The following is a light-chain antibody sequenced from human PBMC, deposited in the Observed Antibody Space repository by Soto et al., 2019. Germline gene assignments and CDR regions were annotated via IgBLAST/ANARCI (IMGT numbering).Light chain of an antibody. J-gene: IGLJ1*01. CDR1: NLQTKS. CDR3: QVWYTTRDHCI. V-gene: IGLV3-21*02. Sequence: SYELTQPPSVSVAPGQTARITGGGSNLQTKSVHWYQQKPGQAPVLVVCDDSARPSGIPERFSGSNSGNTATLTISRFEAEDEADYYCQVWYTTRDHCILGGGTKV. CDR2: DDS.